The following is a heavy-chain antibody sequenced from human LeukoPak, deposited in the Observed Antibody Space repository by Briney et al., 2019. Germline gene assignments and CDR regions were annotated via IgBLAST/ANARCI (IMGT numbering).Heavy chain of an antibody. CDR3: ARHISGAATLD. J-gene: IGHJ4*02. CDR2: IYYTGST. CDR1: GGSMTNYY. D-gene: IGHD3-3*02. Sequence: SETLSLTCTVSGGSMTNYYGSWIRQPPGKGLEWIAYIYYTGSTYYNPSLKSRVTMSVGTSKNQFSLRLSSVTAADTAVYYCARHISGAATLDWGQGTLVTVSS. V-gene: IGHV4-59*08.